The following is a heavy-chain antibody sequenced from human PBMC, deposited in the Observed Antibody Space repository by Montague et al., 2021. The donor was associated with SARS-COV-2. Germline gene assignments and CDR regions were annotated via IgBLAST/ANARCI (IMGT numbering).Heavy chain of an antibody. CDR3: ARDWDSVPATVTN. J-gene: IGHJ4*02. D-gene: IGHD6-13*01. CDR2: VSASGTI. CDR1: GGSISNYY. V-gene: IGHV4-4*07. Sequence: SETLSLTCTVSGGSISNYYWSWIRQPAGKGLDWIGRVSASGTINFNPSLRSRITMSVDTSKNQFSLKLSSVTAADTAVYFCARDWDSVPATVTNWGQGTLVTVSS.